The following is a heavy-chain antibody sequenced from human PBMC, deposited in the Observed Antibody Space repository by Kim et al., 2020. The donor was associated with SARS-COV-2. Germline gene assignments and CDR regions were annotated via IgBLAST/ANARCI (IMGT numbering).Heavy chain of an antibody. D-gene: IGHD5-12*01. Sequence: GGSLRLSCAASGFTFSSYGMHWVRQAPGKGLEWVAVISYDGSNKYYADSVKGRFTISRDNSKNTLYLQMNSLRAEDTAVYYCANLVGYDDAFDIWGQGT. V-gene: IGHV3-30*18. CDR3: ANLVGYDDAFDI. CDR2: ISYDGSNK. J-gene: IGHJ3*02. CDR1: GFTFSSYG.